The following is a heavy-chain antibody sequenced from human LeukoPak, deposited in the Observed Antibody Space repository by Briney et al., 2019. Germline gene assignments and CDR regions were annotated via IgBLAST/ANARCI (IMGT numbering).Heavy chain of an antibody. J-gene: IGHJ4*02. CDR3: AKDGWDSNGDYHFDY. CDR2: ISGSGIDT. CDR1: GFSFSTYG. Sequence: GGTLRLSCAASGFSFSTYGMSWVGQAPEKGLEWVSAISGSGIDTYYADSVTGRFTISRDNSKNTLYLQMNSLRAEDTAIYYCAKDGWDSNGDYHFDYWGQGTLVTVSS. V-gene: IGHV3-23*01. D-gene: IGHD3-22*01.